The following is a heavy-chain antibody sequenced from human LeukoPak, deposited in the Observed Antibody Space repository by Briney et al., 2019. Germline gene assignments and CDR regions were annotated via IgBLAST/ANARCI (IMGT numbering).Heavy chain of an antibody. CDR3: ARGGEQWLVRKYYFDY. Sequence: GGSLRLSCAASGFTFSSYAMHWVRQAPGKGLEWVAVISYDGSNKYYADSVKGRFTISRDNSKNTLYLQMNSLRAEDTAVYYCARGGEQWLVRKYYFDYWGQGTLVTVS. V-gene: IGHV3-30-3*01. J-gene: IGHJ4*02. D-gene: IGHD6-19*01. CDR2: ISYDGSNK. CDR1: GFTFSSYA.